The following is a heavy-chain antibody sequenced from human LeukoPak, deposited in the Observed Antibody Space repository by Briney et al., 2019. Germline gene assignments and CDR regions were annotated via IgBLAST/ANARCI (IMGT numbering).Heavy chain of an antibody. CDR3: TRYNRLGELSSFDL. V-gene: IGHV3-73*01. CDR2: IRSKSNNYAT. CDR1: DFSFSGFA. J-gene: IGHJ2*01. Sequence: PGGSLRLSCAAFDFSFSGFAIHWVRQASGKGLEWLGRIRSKSNNYATSYAASLKGRFTISRDDSKNTTYLQMSSLKTEDTAIYYCTRYNRLGELSSFDLWGRGTLVTVSS. D-gene: IGHD3-16*02.